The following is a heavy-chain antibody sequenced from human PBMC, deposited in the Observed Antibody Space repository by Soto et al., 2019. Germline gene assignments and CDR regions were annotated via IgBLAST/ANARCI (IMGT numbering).Heavy chain of an antibody. Sequence: QVQLVQSGAEVKKPGASVKVSCKASGYTFTSYGISWVRQAPGQGLEWMGWISAYNGNTNYAQKLQGRVTMTTDTSTSTAYMELRSLRSDDTAVYYCARDQAVAGLFSYYGMDVWGQGTTVTVSS. CDR2: ISAYNGNT. D-gene: IGHD6-19*01. CDR3: ARDQAVAGLFSYYGMDV. V-gene: IGHV1-18*04. CDR1: GYTFTSYG. J-gene: IGHJ6*02.